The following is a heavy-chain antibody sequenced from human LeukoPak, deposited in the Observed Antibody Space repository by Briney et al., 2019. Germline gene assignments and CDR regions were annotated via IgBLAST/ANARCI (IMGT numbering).Heavy chain of an antibody. CDR3: ARAITIFGVAAYYFDY. CDR1: GGSISTYY. Sequence: PSETLSLTCTVSGGSISTYYWSWIRQPPGKGLEWIGYIYYSGSTNYNPSLKSRVTISVDTSENQFSLKLSSVTAADTAVYYCARAITIFGVAAYYFDYWGQGTLVTVSS. CDR2: IYYSGST. D-gene: IGHD3-3*01. V-gene: IGHV4-59*01. J-gene: IGHJ4*02.